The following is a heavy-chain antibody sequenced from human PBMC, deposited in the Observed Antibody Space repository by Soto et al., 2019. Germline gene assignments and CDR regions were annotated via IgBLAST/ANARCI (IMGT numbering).Heavy chain of an antibody. V-gene: IGHV3-7*05. D-gene: IGHD2-15*01. J-gene: IGHJ4*02. CDR3: ARDAYSTKATFDF. CDR2: IKQDGREK. Sequence: EVQLVESGGGLVQPGGSLRLSCAASGFTFSVSWMSWVRQAPGKGLEWVANIKQDGREKYYVDSVKGRFTISRDNAKNSLYLQMNSLRAEDTAVYYCARDAYSTKATFDFCVQGTLVTVSS. CDR1: GFTFSVSW.